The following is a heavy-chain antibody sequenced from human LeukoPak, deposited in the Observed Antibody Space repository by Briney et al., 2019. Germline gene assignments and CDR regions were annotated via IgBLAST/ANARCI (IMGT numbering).Heavy chain of an antibody. CDR3: ARSKLGYCSSTSCYPLYGMDV. Sequence: ASVKVSCKASGYTFIGYYMHWVRQAPGQGLEWMGWINPNSGGTNYAQKFQGWVTMTRDTSISTAYMELSRLRSDDTAVYYCARSKLGYCSSTSCYPLYGMDVWGQGTTVTVSS. CDR1: GYTFIGYY. D-gene: IGHD2-2*01. V-gene: IGHV1-2*04. J-gene: IGHJ6*02. CDR2: INPNSGGT.